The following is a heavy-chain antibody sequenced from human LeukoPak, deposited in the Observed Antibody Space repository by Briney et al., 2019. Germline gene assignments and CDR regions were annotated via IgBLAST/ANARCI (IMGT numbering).Heavy chain of an antibody. CDR1: GFNFRSYC. CDR3: AKLGRVSVALYHFDY. V-gene: IGHV3-30*02. CDR2: IRHDGSDK. Sequence: GGSLRLSCAASGFNFRSYCMHWVRQVPGKGLEWVAFIRHDGSDKYYADSVKGRFTITRDNSDETLYLQMSSLRVDDTAVYYCAKLGRVSVALYHFDYWGQGALVTVSS. D-gene: IGHD6-19*01. J-gene: IGHJ4*02.